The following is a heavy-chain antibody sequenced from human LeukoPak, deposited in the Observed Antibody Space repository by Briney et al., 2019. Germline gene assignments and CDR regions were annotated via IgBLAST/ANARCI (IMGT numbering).Heavy chain of an antibody. J-gene: IGHJ4*02. CDR2: ISNSGSTI. CDR3: ARRRSQGIDY. CDR1: GFTISDSY. Sequence: GGSLRLSCAASGFTISDSYMTWIRQAPGKGLEWVSYISNSGSTIYYADFVKGRFTISRDSANNSLYLQMNSLRAEDTAVYYCARRRSQGIDYWGQGTLVTVSS. V-gene: IGHV3-11*04.